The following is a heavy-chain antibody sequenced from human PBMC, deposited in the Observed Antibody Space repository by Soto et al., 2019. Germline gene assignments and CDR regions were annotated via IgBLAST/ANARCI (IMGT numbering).Heavy chain of an antibody. J-gene: IGHJ5*02. V-gene: IGHV1-2*04. Sequence: QVQLVQSGTEVKKPGASVKVSCKTSGYTFSAYYVHWVRQAPGQGLEWMGWIDPKTGATNYAQNFQGWVTLTRDTSINTVYMDLTSDGTAIYYCARARTTVALNAFDPWGQGTLVIVSS. CDR1: GYTFSAYY. D-gene: IGHD4-17*01. CDR2: IDPKTGAT. CDR3: ARARTTVALNAFDP.